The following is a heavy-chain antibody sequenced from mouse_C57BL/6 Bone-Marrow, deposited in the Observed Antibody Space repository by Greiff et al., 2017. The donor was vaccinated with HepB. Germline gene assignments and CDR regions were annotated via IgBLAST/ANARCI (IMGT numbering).Heavy chain of an antibody. V-gene: IGHV14-2*01. CDR1: GFTFTDYY. CDR3: ARWLLRTSYAMDY. J-gene: IGHJ4*01. Sequence: VQLQQSGAELVKPGASVKLSCTASGFTFTDYYMHWVKQRPEHGLEWIGSIDPEDGETNYAPKFQGKATITADTSSNTAYLQLSSLTSEDTAVYYCARWLLRTSYAMDYWGQGTSVTVSS. CDR2: IDPEDGET. D-gene: IGHD2-3*01.